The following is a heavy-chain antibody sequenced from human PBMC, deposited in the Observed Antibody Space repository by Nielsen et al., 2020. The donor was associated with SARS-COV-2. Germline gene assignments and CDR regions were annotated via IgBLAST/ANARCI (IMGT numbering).Heavy chain of an antibody. CDR1: GFTFSSYG. CDR2: ISYDGSNK. CDR3: AKGVTTGTTPDAFDI. D-gene: IGHD1-1*01. J-gene: IGHJ3*02. Sequence: GESLKISCAASGFTFSSYGMHWVRQAPGKGLEWVAVISYDGSNKYYADSVKGRFTISRDNSKNTLYLQMNSLRAEDTAVYYCAKGVTTGTTPDAFDIWGQGTMVTVSS. V-gene: IGHV3-30*18.